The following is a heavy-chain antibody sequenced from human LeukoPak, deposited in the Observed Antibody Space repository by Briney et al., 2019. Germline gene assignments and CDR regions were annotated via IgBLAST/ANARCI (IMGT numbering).Heavy chain of an antibody. CDR3: LAYGGY. CDR1: GFTVTNDW. CDR2: IKSENDGGAT. V-gene: IGHV3-15*01. D-gene: IGHD4/OR15-4a*01. Sequence: GGSLRLSCAASGFTVTNDWMSCVRQAPGTGLEWVGRIKSENDGGATDFATPVKGRFAMSRDESKNTLYLQMNSLKIEDTAVYYCLAYGGYWGQGALVTVSS. J-gene: IGHJ4*02.